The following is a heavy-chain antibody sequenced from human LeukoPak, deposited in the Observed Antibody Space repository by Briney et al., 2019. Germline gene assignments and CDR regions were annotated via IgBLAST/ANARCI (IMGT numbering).Heavy chain of an antibody. V-gene: IGHV4-59*08. J-gene: IGHJ4*02. CDR1: GGSISSYY. Sequence: SETLSLTCTVSGGSISSYYWSWIRQPPGKGLEWIGYIYYSGSTNYNPSLKSRVTISVDTSKNQFPLKLSSVTAADTAVYYCASLVDTAMSYWGQGTLVTVSS. D-gene: IGHD5-18*01. CDR3: ASLVDTAMSY. CDR2: IYYSGST.